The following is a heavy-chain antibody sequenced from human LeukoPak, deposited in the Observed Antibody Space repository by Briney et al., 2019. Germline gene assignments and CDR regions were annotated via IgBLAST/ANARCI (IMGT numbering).Heavy chain of an antibody. D-gene: IGHD3-10*01. CDR3: TKVAHGSGSYIDY. V-gene: IGHV3-30*18. CDR1: GFTFSSYA. CDR2: ISYDGSNK. J-gene: IGHJ4*02. Sequence: GGSLRLSCAASGFTFSSYAMSWVRQAPGKGLEWVAVISYDGSNKYYADSVKGRFTISRDNSKNTLYLQMNSLRAEDTAVYYCTKVAHGSGSYIDYWGQGTLVTVSS.